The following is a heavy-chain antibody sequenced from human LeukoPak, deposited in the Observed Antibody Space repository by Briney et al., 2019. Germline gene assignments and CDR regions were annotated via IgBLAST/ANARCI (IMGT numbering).Heavy chain of an antibody. Sequence: SETLSLTCTVSGGSISGYSWTWIRQPAGKGLEWIGRVYTSGSTNYNPSLKSRVTMSIDTSKNQFSLNLSSVTAADTAVYYCAKSPSGRGGYNWFDPWGQGTLVTVSS. CDR2: VYTSGST. V-gene: IGHV4-4*07. J-gene: IGHJ5*02. CDR3: AKSPSGRGGYNWFDP. D-gene: IGHD3-16*01. CDR1: GGSISGYS.